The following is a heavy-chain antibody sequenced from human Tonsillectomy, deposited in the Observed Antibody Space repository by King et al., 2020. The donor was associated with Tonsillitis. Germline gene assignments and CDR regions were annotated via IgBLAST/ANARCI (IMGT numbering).Heavy chain of an antibody. CDR3: ARDRAGWVGAFDI. Sequence: VQLVESGGGLVQPGRSLRLSCAASGFTLNDYAIHWVRQAPGKGLEWVSGISWNGGRIGYADSVKGRITISRDNAKSSLYLQMKSLRAEDTALYYCARDRAGWVGAFDIWGQGTMVTVSS. D-gene: IGHD6-19*01. CDR2: ISWNGGRI. J-gene: IGHJ3*02. CDR1: GFTLNDYA. V-gene: IGHV3-9*01.